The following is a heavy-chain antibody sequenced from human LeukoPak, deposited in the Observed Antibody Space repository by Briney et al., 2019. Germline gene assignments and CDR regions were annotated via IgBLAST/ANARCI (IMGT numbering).Heavy chain of an antibody. CDR3: VSVRLSFYY. Sequence: GGSLRLSCAASGFTFSSYAMSWARQAPGEGLEGVSAISGSGGSTYYADSVKGRFTISRDNSKNTMYRQMNSLRAEDTAVYYWVSVRLSFYYWGQGTLVTVSS. CDR2: ISGSGGST. V-gene: IGHV3-23*01. D-gene: IGHD2-21*02. CDR1: GFTFSSYA. J-gene: IGHJ4*02.